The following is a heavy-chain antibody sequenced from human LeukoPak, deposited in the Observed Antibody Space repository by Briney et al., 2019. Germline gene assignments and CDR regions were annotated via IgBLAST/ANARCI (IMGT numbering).Heavy chain of an antibody. Sequence: GGSLRLSCAASGFTFSRYWMSWVRQAPGKGREWVANIKQDGSEKYYVDSVKGRFTISRDNAKNSLYLQMNSLRAEDTAFYYCAKGLGKSSGWATLDYWGQGTLVTVSS. CDR3: AKGLGKSSGWATLDY. D-gene: IGHD6-19*01. V-gene: IGHV3-7*03. CDR1: GFTFSRYW. CDR2: IKQDGSEK. J-gene: IGHJ4*02.